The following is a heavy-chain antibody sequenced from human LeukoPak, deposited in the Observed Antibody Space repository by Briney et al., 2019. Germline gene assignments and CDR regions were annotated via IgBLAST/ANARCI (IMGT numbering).Heavy chain of an antibody. D-gene: IGHD2-15*01. J-gene: IGHJ2*01. CDR2: IHSTGNT. CDR3: ARGGWSIDF. CDR1: GGSMSGYY. Sequence: QPSETLSLTCTVSGGSMSGYYWSWIRQPPGKGPELIGYIHSTGNTGYNPSLKSRVTISVDTSKNQFSLGLRSVTTAGTAVYYCARGGWSIDFWGRGTLVTVSS. V-gene: IGHV4-59*01.